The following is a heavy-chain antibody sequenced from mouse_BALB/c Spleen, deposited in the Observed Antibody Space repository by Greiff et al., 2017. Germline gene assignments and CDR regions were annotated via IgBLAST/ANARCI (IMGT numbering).Heavy chain of an antibody. Sequence: EVQLQQSGPELVKPGASVKISCKASGYSFTGYYMHWVKQSPENSLEWIGEINPSTGGTNYNEKFKGKATFTADTSSNTAYMQLSSLTSEDSAVYYCARREAWYFDVWGAGTTVTVSS. J-gene: IGHJ1*01. CDR3: ARREAWYFDV. CDR2: INPSTGGT. V-gene: IGHV1-42*01. CDR1: GYSFTGYY.